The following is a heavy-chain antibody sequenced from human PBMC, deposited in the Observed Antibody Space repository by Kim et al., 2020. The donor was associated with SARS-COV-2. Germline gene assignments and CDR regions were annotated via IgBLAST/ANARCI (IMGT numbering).Heavy chain of an antibody. D-gene: IGHD2-8*01. V-gene: IGHV1-18*01. CDR1: GYTFNSFG. Sequence: ASVKVSCKASGYTFNSFGISWVRQAPGQGLEWMGWISVYNGNTNYEQKFQGRVTMTMDTSTTTAYMEMRSLKSDDTAVYYCARDLRYCTKTSCPMPHLNYWGQGTLVTVSS. J-gene: IGHJ4*02. CDR3: ARDLRYCTKTSCPMPHLNY. CDR2: ISVYNGNT.